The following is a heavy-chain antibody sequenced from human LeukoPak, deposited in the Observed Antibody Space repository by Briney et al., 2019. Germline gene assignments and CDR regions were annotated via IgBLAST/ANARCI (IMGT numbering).Heavy chain of an antibody. CDR3: AVRGSRYCSSTSCYSSY. V-gene: IGHV5-51*01. D-gene: IGHD2-2*01. CDR1: GYSVTSYW. Sequence: GESLKISCQGPGYSVTSYWIGWVRQMPGKGLEWMGIIYPHDSDTTYSPSFQGQVTISADKSITTAYLQWSSLKASDTAMYYCAVRGSRYCSSTSCYSSYWGQGTLVTISS. J-gene: IGHJ4*02. CDR2: IYPHDSDT.